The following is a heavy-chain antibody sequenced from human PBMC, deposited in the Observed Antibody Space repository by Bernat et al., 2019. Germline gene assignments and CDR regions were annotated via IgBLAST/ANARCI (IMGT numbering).Heavy chain of an antibody. CDR3: ARGTTNDAFDI. D-gene: IGHD4-17*01. V-gene: IGHV3-30-3*01. J-gene: IGHJ3*02. Sequence: QVQLVESGGGVVQPGRSLRLSCAASGFTFSTYTMHWVRQAPGKGLEWVTLISHDGSSKYYADSVKGRFTISRDNSKNMLYLQINSLRAEDTAVYYCARGTTNDAFDIWGQGTMVTVSS. CDR1: GFTFSTYT. CDR2: ISHDGSSK.